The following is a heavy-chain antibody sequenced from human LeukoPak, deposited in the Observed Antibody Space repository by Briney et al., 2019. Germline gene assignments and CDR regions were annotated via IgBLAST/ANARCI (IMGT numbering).Heavy chain of an antibody. D-gene: IGHD3-10*01. V-gene: IGHV3-11*01. CDR1: GFIFSDYY. CDR2: ISSSGNTR. Sequence: GGSLRLSCVASGFIFSDYYMSWIRQAPGKGLQWVSYISSSGNTRYYADSVRGRFTISRDNAKNSLSLQMDSRRAEDTAVYYCARGEKRITMIQGVGLDPWGQGTLDTVST. J-gene: IGHJ5*02. CDR3: ARGEKRITMIQGVGLDP.